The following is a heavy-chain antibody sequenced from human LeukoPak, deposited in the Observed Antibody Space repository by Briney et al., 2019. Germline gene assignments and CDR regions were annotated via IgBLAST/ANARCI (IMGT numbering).Heavy chain of an antibody. J-gene: IGHJ3*02. V-gene: IGHV4-61*08. D-gene: IGHD5-18*01. CDR1: GGSISSGGYS. Sequence: PSETLSLTCAVSGGSISSGGYSWSWIRQPPGKGLEWIAYIDYRGSTTYNPSLKSRVTISVDTSRNQFSLKLSSVTAADTAVYYCARSRSGYSYDHAAFDIWGQGTMVTVSS. CDR3: ARSRSGYSYDHAAFDI. CDR2: IDYRGST.